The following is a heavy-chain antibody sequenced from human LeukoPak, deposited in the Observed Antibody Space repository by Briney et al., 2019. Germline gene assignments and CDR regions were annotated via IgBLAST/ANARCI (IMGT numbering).Heavy chain of an antibody. V-gene: IGHV3-23*01. CDR3: AKSQSSGYYYWDY. Sequence: GGSLRLSCAASGFTFSSKAMSWVRQAPGKGLKWVSRIGGSGGGADYADSVKGRFTISRDNSKNTLYLQMNSLRAEDTAVYYCAKSQSSGYYYWDYWGQGTLVTVSS. D-gene: IGHD3-22*01. J-gene: IGHJ4*02. CDR2: IGGSGGGA. CDR1: GFTFSSKA.